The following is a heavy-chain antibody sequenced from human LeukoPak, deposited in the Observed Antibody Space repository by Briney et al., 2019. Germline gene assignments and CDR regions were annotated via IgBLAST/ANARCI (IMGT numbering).Heavy chain of an antibody. Sequence: GGSLRLSCAASGFTFSSYSMNWVRRAPGKGLEWVSSISSSSSYIYYADSVKGRFTISRDNAKNSLYLQMNSLRAEDTAVYYCARTRWVRENWFDPWGQGTLVTVSS. CDR3: ARTRWVRENWFDP. CDR2: ISSSSSYI. CDR1: GFTFSSYS. D-gene: IGHD3-10*01. J-gene: IGHJ5*02. V-gene: IGHV3-21*01.